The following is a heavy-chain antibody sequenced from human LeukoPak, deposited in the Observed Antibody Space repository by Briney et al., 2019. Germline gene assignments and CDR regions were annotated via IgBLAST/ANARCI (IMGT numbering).Heavy chain of an antibody. J-gene: IGHJ5*02. Sequence: GRSLRLSCAASGFTFSSYAMSWVRQAPGQGLEWVSTISDSGDSTYYADSVKGRFPISRDNAKNSLYLQVNSLRAEDTAIYYCARGPPLFDPWGQGTLVTVSS. CDR3: ARGPPLFDP. V-gene: IGHV3-23*01. CDR2: ISDSGDST. D-gene: IGHD1-14*01. CDR1: GFTFSSYA.